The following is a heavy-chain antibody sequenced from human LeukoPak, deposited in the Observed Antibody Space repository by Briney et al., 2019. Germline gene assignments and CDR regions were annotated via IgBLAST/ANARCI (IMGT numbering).Heavy chain of an antibody. J-gene: IGHJ4*02. CDR1: GFNFSSYA. V-gene: IGHV3-23*01. CDR2: ISGSGGST. D-gene: IGHD6-13*01. Sequence: GGSLRLSCAASGFNFSSYAMSWVRQAPGKGLEWGSAISGSGGSTYYADSVKGRFTISRDNSKNTLYLQMNSLRAEDTAVYYCAKDLDIAAAGNLDYWGQGTLVTVSS. CDR3: AKDLDIAAAGNLDY.